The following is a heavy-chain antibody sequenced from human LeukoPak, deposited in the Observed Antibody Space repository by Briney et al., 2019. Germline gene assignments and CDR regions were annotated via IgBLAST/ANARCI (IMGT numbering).Heavy chain of an antibody. J-gene: IGHJ4*02. CDR2: IYHSGST. V-gene: IGHV4-38-2*01. Sequence: PSETLSLTCSVSGYSISSGYYWGWIRQPPGKGLEWIGSIYHSGSTYYNPSLKSRVTISVDTSKNQFSLKLSSVTAADTAVNYCESIPRGGSYYGYFDYWGQGTLVTVSS. CDR3: ESIPRGGSYYGYFDY. CDR1: GYSISSGYY. D-gene: IGHD1-26*01.